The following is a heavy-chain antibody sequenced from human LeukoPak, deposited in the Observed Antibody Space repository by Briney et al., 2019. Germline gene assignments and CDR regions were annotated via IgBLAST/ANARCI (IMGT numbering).Heavy chain of an antibody. V-gene: IGHV3-23*01. CDR1: GFALTSYT. CDR2: LRGPEGSP. Sequence: GGSLRLSCAASGFALTSYTMSWVRQAPGKGLEWVSSLRGPEGSPFYADSVKGRFTISRDNSKNTLYLQMNSLSAEDTALYYCAKYPDFFGPYARPADYWGQGTLVTVSS. J-gene: IGHJ4*02. CDR3: AKYPDFFGPYARPADY. D-gene: IGHD6-6*01.